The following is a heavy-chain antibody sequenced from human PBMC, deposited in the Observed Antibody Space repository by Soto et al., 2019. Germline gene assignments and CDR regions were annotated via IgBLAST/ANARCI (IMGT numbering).Heavy chain of an antibody. D-gene: IGHD6-19*01. CDR3: AKAVDSSGWSGLWGMDV. CDR1: GFTFSSYG. Sequence: GGSLRLSCAASGFTFSSYGMHWVRQAPGKGLEWVAVISYDGSNKYYADSVRGRFTISRDNSKNTLYLQMNSLRAEDTAVYYCAKAVDSSGWSGLWGMDVWGQGT. J-gene: IGHJ6*02. V-gene: IGHV3-30*18. CDR2: ISYDGSNK.